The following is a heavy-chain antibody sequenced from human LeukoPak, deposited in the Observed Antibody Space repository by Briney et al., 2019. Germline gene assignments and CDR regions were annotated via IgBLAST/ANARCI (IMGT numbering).Heavy chain of an antibody. Sequence: ASVKVSCKASGYTFTSYYMHWVRQAPGQGLEWMGIINPSGGSTSYAQKFQGRVTMTRDTSTSTVYMELSSLRSEDTAVYYCAKGGSWNNWVYYYGMDVWGQGTTVTVSS. CDR3: AKGGSWNNWVYYYGMDV. V-gene: IGHV1-46*01. CDR2: INPSGGST. D-gene: IGHD1/OR15-1a*01. J-gene: IGHJ6*02. CDR1: GYTFTSYY.